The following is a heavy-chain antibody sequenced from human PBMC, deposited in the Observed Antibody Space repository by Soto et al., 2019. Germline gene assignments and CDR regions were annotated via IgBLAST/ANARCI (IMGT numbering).Heavy chain of an antibody. CDR1: GFTFSSYW. CDR3: ARDSFALGFWSGYYYGMDV. CDR2: INSDGSST. D-gene: IGHD3-3*01. Sequence: EVQLVESGGGLVQPGGSLRLSCAASGFTFSSYWMHWVRQAPGKGLVWVSRINSDGSSTSYADSVKGRFTSSRDNAKNTLYLQMNSLRAEDTAVYYCARDSFALGFWSGYYYGMDVWGQGTTVTVSS. J-gene: IGHJ6*02. V-gene: IGHV3-74*01.